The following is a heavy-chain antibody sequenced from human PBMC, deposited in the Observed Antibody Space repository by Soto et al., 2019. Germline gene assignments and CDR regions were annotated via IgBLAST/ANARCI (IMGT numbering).Heavy chain of an antibody. CDR1: GYTLTELS. CDR3: ATDPGYDILNGYPET. J-gene: IGHJ5*02. V-gene: IGHV1-24*01. CDR2: FDPEDGET. D-gene: IGHD3-9*01. Sequence: ASVKVSFKVSGYTLTELSMHWVRQAPGKGLEWMGGFDPEDGETIYAQKFQGRVTMTEDTSTDTAYMELSSLRSEDTAVYYCATDPGYDILNGYPETWGQGTLVTVSS.